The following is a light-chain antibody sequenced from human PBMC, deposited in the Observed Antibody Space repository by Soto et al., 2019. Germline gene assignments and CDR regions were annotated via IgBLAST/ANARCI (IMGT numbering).Light chain of an antibody. CDR3: QSFDSSLSGSYV. CDR1: TSNIGAGYD. J-gene: IGLJ1*01. V-gene: IGLV1-40*01. CDR2: ANS. Sequence: QAVVTQPPSVSGAPGQRVTISCTGSTSNIGAGYDVFWYQHLPGTAPKLLIYANSNRPSGVPDRFYGAKSGSSASLAITGLQAEDEADYYCQSFDSSLSGSYVFGTGTKVTVL.